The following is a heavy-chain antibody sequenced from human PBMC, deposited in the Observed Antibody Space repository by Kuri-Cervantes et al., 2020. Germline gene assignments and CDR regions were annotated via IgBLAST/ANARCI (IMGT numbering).Heavy chain of an antibody. CDR2: MNPNSGSA. CDR3: ARDRPLALPGYSSSWYY. D-gene: IGHD6-13*01. CDR1: GYIFNTYD. Sequence: ASVKVSCKASGYIFNTYDINWVRQATGQGPEWMGWMNPNSGSAGYAENFQGRVTMTRDTSVGTADMELRSLRSDDTAVYYCARDRPLALPGYSSSWYYWGQGTLVTVSS. J-gene: IGHJ4*02. V-gene: IGHV1-8*02.